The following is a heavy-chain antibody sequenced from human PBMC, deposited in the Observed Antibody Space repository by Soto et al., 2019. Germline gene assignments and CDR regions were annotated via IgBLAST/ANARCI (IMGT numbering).Heavy chain of an antibody. CDR3: ARANKVTWFDC. CDR2: ITNRGTHT. Sequence: PGWSLRLSCTASGFSFSSYTMNWVRHAPGKGLQWVASITNRGTHTYSADSVKGRFTISRDNDKNSLYLQMNNLRAEDTATYYCARANKVTWFDCWGLRTRVTFSA. V-gene: IGHV3-21*06. CDR1: GFSFSSYT. J-gene: IGHJ4*02. D-gene: IGHD2-21*02.